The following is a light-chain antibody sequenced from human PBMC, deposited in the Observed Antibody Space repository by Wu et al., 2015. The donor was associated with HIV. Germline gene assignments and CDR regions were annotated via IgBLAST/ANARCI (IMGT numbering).Light chain of an antibody. Sequence: QLTQSPDSLSASVGDRVTITCRASQGISNYLAWYQQKPGKAPKLLISGASTLQSGVPSRFSGSGSGTDFTLTISSLQPEDFATYYCQQSYSTPPLTFGGGTKVEIK. CDR3: QQSYSTPPLT. CDR1: QGISNY. J-gene: IGKJ4*01. CDR2: GAS. V-gene: IGKV1-39*01.